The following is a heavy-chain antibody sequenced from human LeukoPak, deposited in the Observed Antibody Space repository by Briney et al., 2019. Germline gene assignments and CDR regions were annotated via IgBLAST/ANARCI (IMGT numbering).Heavy chain of an antibody. CDR3: STDGSGSYYK. V-gene: IGHV4-59*12. CDR2: IYYSGST. Sequence: SETLSLTCTVSGGSISSYYWSWIRQPPGKGLEWIGYIYYSGSTNYNPSLKSRVTISVDKSKNQFSLKLSSVTAADTAVYYCSTDGSGSYYKWGQGTLVTVSS. D-gene: IGHD3-10*01. CDR1: GGSISSYY. J-gene: IGHJ4*02.